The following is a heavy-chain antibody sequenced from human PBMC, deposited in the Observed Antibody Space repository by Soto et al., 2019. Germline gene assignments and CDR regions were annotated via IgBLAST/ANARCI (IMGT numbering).Heavy chain of an antibody. V-gene: IGHV4-59*08. Sequence: QVQLQEPGPGLVKPSETLSLSCSVSGGSISGHYWSWVRQTPWKGLEWIGYMYYSGSTNYNPSLKSLVTISVDTSKNHLSLRLTSVTAADTAVYYWASGPYYDLICNYYYMDVWGKVTTVTVSS. CDR3: ASGPYYDLICNYYYMDV. D-gene: IGHD3-16*01. CDR2: MYYSGST. J-gene: IGHJ6*03. CDR1: GGSISGHY.